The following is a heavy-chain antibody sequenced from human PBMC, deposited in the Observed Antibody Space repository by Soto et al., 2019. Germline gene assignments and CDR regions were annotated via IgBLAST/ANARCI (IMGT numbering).Heavy chain of an antibody. Sequence: SVKVSCKASGGTFSSYAISWLRQAPGQGLEWMGGIIPIFGTANYAQKFQGRVTITADESTSTAYMELSSLRSEDTAVYDCARSLELTFDYCGQGTLVTVSS. D-gene: IGHD1-7*01. V-gene: IGHV1-69*13. CDR3: ARSLELTFDY. J-gene: IGHJ4*02. CDR2: IIPIFGTA. CDR1: GGTFSSYA.